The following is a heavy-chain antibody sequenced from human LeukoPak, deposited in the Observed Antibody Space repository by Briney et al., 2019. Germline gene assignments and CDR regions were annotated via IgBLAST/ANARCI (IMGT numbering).Heavy chain of an antibody. V-gene: IGHV4-4*07. D-gene: IGHD3-22*01. CDR1: GGSISSYY. Sequence: SETLSLTCTVSGGSISSYYWSWIRQPAGKGLEWIGRIYTSGSTNYNPSLKSRVTMSVDTSKNQFSLKLSSVTAADTAVYYYVISSGYYTYDYWGQGTLVTVSS. J-gene: IGHJ4*02. CDR2: IYTSGST. CDR3: VISSGYYTYDY.